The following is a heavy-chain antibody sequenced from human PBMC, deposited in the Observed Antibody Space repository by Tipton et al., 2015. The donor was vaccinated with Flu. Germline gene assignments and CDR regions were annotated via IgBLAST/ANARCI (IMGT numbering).Heavy chain of an antibody. Sequence: SLRLPCAVSGGSITGSHWWSWLRQSPGKGLEWIGEINHSGSANYDLSLKSRVTISVDKSKNQFSLKMTSVTAADTAVYYCARDRGYFDSAAGLFDYWGQGTLVTVSS. CDR1: GGSITGSHW. J-gene: IGHJ4*02. D-gene: IGHD3-22*01. CDR2: INHSGSA. V-gene: IGHV4-4*02. CDR3: ARDRGYFDSAAGLFDY.